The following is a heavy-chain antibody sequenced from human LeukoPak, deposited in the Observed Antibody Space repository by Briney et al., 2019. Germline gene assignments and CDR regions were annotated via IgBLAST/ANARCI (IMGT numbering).Heavy chain of an antibody. V-gene: IGHV4-39*01. CDR1: GGSIGTYY. Sequence: SETLSLTCTVSGGSIGTYYWSWIRQPPGKGLEWIGSIYYSGSTYYNPSLKSRVTISVDTSKNQFSLKLTSVTAADTTVYYCARHGSMVRGVLNWFDPWGQGTLVTVSS. D-gene: IGHD3-10*01. CDR3: ARHGSMVRGVLNWFDP. J-gene: IGHJ5*02. CDR2: IYYSGST.